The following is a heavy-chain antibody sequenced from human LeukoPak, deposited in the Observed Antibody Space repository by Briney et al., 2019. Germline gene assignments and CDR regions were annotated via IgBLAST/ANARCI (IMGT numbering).Heavy chain of an antibody. D-gene: IGHD2/OR15-2a*01. CDR3: AKDLLKAFFDF. V-gene: IGHV3-30*18. CDR2: ISYDGSNK. J-gene: IGHJ4*02. CDR1: GFTFSNYA. Sequence: GGSLRLSCAASGFTFSNYAMHWVRQVPGKGLEWVAVISYDGSNKDFADSVKGRFTISRDNSKNTVYLQMNSLRAEDTAVYYCAKDLLKAFFDFWGQGTLVTVSS.